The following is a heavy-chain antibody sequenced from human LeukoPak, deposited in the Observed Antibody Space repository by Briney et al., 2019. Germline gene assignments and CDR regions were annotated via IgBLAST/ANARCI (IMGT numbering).Heavy chain of an antibody. Sequence: ETLSLTCAVYGGSFSGYYWSWVRQAPGKGLEWASAISGSGDSTYYADSVKGRFTISRDNSKNTLYLQMDSLRGEDTAVYYCTRDVTSSIYGFESSGLLDYWGQGTLVTVSS. CDR2: ISGSGDST. CDR1: GGSFSGYY. CDR3: TRDVTSSIYGFESSGLLDY. D-gene: IGHD3-3*01. V-gene: IGHV3-23*01. J-gene: IGHJ4*02.